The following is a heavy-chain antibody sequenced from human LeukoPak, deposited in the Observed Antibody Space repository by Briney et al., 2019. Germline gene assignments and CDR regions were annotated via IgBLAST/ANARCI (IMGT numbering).Heavy chain of an antibody. Sequence: GASVKVSCKASGGTFSSYAISWVRQAPGQGLEWMGGIIPIFGTANYAQKFQGRVTITADESTSTAYMELSSLRSEDTAVYYCQAAAGHGDRVNWYFDLWGRGTLVTVSS. CDR3: QAAAGHGDRVNWYFDL. V-gene: IGHV1-69*13. D-gene: IGHD6-13*01. CDR1: GGTFSSYA. CDR2: IIPIFGTA. J-gene: IGHJ2*01.